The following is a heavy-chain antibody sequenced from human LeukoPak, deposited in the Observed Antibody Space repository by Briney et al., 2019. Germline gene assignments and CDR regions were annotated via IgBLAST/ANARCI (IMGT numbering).Heavy chain of an antibody. J-gene: IGHJ4*02. CDR2: IRYDGSNK. Sequence: PGGSLRLSCAASGFTFSSYGMHWVRQAPGKGLEWVAFIRYDGSNKYYADSVKGRFTISRDNSKNTLYLQMNSLRAEDTAVYYCATDFFSTVAAHYWGQGTLVTVSS. D-gene: IGHD6-19*01. CDR3: ATDFFSTVAAHY. CDR1: GFTFSSYG. V-gene: IGHV3-30*02.